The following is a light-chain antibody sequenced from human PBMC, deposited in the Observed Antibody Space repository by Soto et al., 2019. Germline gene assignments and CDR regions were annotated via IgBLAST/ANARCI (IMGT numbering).Light chain of an antibody. V-gene: IGKV1-5*03. J-gene: IGKJ1*01. CDR3: HQYSGPWT. CDR2: EAS. CDR1: QNISNW. Sequence: DIQMTQSPSTLSASEGDTVTINCRANQNISNWLAWYQQKPGKAPKLLIYEASNLEGRVPRRFSGSGSGTEFTLAIRSLQPDDFADYFCHQYSGPWTFGQGTKVEIK.